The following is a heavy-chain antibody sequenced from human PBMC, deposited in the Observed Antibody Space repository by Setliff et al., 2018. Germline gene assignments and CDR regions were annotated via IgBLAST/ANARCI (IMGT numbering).Heavy chain of an antibody. Sequence: PSETLSLTCTVSGGFINNGDYNWGWVRQPPGEGLECVGSLYYSGSTYYNPSLKSRVTISVDTSKTQFSLKLSFVTAADTAVYYCARHPSSGSYYGGSIFYFDDWGPGILVTVSS. CDR2: LYYSGST. CDR3: ARHPSSGSYYGGSIFYFDD. D-gene: IGHD1-26*01. V-gene: IGHV4-39*01. J-gene: IGHJ4*02. CDR1: GGFINNGDYN.